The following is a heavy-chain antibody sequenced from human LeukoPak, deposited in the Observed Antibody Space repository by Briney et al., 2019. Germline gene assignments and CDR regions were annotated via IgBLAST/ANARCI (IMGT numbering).Heavy chain of an antibody. D-gene: IGHD2-21*02. Sequence: PGGCLRLSCAASGFTFSSYAMSWVRQAPGKGLVWVSRINSDGSSTSYADSVKGRFTVSRDNAKNTLYLQMNSLRVEDTAVYYCANYAMVTAGGYWGQGTLVTVSS. J-gene: IGHJ4*02. CDR3: ANYAMVTAGGY. V-gene: IGHV3-74*01. CDR1: GFTFSSYA. CDR2: INSDGSST.